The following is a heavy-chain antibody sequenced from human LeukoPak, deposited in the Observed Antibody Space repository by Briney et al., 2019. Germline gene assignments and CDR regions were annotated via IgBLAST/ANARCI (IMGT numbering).Heavy chain of an antibody. CDR2: IYYTGST. CDR1: GDSDSSTSDN. V-gene: IGHV4-39*07. J-gene: IGHJ4*02. D-gene: IGHD5-24*01. CDR3: AREPRDGYNRLDY. Sequence: PSETLSLTCSVSGDSDSSTSDNWGWIRQPPGKGLEWIGNIYYTGSTYYNPSLKSRVTMSVDTSNNQFSLKLSSVTAADTAVYYCAREPRDGYNRLDYWGQGTLVTVSS.